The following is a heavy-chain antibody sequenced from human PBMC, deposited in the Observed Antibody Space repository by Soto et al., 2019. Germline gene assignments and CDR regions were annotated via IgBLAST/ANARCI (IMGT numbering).Heavy chain of an antibody. CDR2: IIPIFGTA. J-gene: IGHJ6*02. D-gene: IGHD3-10*01. CDR1: GGTFSSYA. CDR3: ARTLKFFQGWFGELLSKPLNNYYYGMDV. Sequence: GASVKVSCKASGGTFSSYAISWVRQAPGQGLEWMGGIIPIFGTANYAQKFQGRVTITADESTSTAYMELSSLRSEDTAVYYCARTLKFFQGWFGELLSKPLNNYYYGMDVWGQGTTVTVSS. V-gene: IGHV1-69*13.